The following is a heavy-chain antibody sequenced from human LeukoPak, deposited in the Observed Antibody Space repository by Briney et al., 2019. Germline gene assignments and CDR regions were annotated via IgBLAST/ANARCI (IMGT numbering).Heavy chain of an antibody. D-gene: IGHD6-13*01. Sequence: QPGGSLRLSCAASEFTFNRYWMSWVRQAPGKGLEWVANIKKDGSEKYYVDSVKGRFTISRDNAKNSVHLQMNSLRAEDTALYYCARGLAAPDYWGQGTLVTVSS. CDR1: EFTFNRYW. CDR2: IKKDGSEK. CDR3: ARGLAAPDY. J-gene: IGHJ4*02. V-gene: IGHV3-7*03.